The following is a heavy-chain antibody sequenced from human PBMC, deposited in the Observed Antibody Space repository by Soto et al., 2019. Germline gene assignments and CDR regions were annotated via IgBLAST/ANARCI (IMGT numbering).Heavy chain of an antibody. D-gene: IGHD4-17*01. Sequence: EVQLVESGGGLVQPGGSLRLSCAASGLTVSNSYMNWVRQAPGEGLEWVSILYSDGTTYYADSVKGRSPISRDNSKNTRYLQMHSLRADDTAVYDCARATTVTTPTYFASWRQGTLVIVSS. CDR1: GLTVSNSY. CDR2: LYSDGTT. CDR3: ARATTVTTPTYFAS. J-gene: IGHJ4*02. V-gene: IGHV3-66*01.